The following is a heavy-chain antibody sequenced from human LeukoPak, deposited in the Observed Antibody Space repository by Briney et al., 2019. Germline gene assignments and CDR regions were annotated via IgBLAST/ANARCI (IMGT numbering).Heavy chain of an antibody. CDR3: ARGDYVWGSYRQPFFDY. CDR1: GYAFTGYY. CDR2: INPNSGGT. D-gene: IGHD3-16*02. V-gene: IGHV1-2*02. Sequence: ASVTVSCKPSGYAFTGYYMHWVRQAPGQGVEWMGWINPNSGGTNYAQKFQGRVTMTRDTSISTAYMELSRLRSDDTAVYYCARGDYVWGSYRQPFFDYWGQGTLVTVSS. J-gene: IGHJ4*02.